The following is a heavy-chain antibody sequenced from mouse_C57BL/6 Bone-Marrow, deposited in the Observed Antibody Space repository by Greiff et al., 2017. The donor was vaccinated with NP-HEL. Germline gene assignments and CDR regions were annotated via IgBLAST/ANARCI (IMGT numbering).Heavy chain of an antibody. CDR3: ARSDYFDY. CDR1: GYNFNNSY. V-gene: IGHV14-3*01. Sequence: EVKLLESVAELVRPGASVKLSCTASGYNFNNSYMHWVKQRPEQGLEWIGRIDPANGNTKYAQKFKGKATMTADTSSNTAYLQLSSLASEDSAIYYCARSDYFDYWGKGTTVTVSS. CDR2: IDPANGNT. J-gene: IGHJ2*01.